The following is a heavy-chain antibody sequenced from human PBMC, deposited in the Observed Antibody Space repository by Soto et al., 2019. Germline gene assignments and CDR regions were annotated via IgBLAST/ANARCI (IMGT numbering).Heavy chain of an antibody. CDR1: GFTFSSYG. V-gene: IGHV3-30*18. CDR3: AKDGPAAISAGYYYYYGMDV. Sequence: PGGSLRLSGAASGFTFSSYGMHWVRQAPGKGLEWVAVISYDGSKKYYADSVKGRFTISRDNSKNTLYLQMNSLRAEDTAVYYCAKDGPAAISAGYYYYYGMDVWGQGTTVTVSS. D-gene: IGHD2-2*01. J-gene: IGHJ6*02. CDR2: ISYDGSKK.